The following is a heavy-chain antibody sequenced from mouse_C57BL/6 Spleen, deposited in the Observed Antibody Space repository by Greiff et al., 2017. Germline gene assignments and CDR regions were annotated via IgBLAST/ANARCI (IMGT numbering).Heavy chain of an antibody. Sequence: EVQLQQSGPELVKPGASVKISCKASGYTFTDYYMNWVKQSHGKSLEWIGDINPNNGGTSYNQKFKGKATLTVDKSSSTAYMELRSLTSEDSAVYYCARGGSSGYPYYFDYWGQGTTLTVSS. CDR2: INPNNGGT. CDR1: GYTFTDYY. CDR3: ARGGSSGYPYYFDY. D-gene: IGHD3-2*02. V-gene: IGHV1-26*01. J-gene: IGHJ2*01.